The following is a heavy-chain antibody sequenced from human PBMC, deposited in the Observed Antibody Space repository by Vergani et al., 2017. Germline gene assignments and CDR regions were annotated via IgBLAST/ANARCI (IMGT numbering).Heavy chain of an antibody. J-gene: IGHJ4*02. CDR3: ARSRPYCTSGSCPAI. V-gene: IGHV4-61*02. CDR2: IHTGGST. D-gene: IGHD2-15*01. Sequence: QVKLQESGPGLLKPSQTLSLTCTVSGESIRSGSHYWSWIRQPAGKWPEWIGHIHTGGSTDLNPSFKSRVSISVDTSKSQFSLKLNSVTVADTAVYYCARSRPYCTSGSCPAIWDQGTLVTVSS. CDR1: GESIRSGSHY.